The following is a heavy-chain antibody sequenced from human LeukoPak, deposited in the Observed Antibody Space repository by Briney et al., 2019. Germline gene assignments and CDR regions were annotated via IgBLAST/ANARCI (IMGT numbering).Heavy chain of an antibody. D-gene: IGHD2-2*02. Sequence: GGSLRLSCAASGFTFSSYGMHWVRQAPGKGLEWVAFIRYDGSNKYYADSVKGRFTISRDNSKNTLYLQMNSLRAEDTAVYYCAKESVVVPAAIWVGFDYWGQGTLVNVYS. J-gene: IGHJ4*02. CDR3: AKESVVVPAAIWVGFDY. CDR2: IRYDGSNK. CDR1: GFTFSSYG. V-gene: IGHV3-30*02.